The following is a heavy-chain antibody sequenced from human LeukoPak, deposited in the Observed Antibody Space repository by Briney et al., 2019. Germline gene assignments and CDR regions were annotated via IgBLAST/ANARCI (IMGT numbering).Heavy chain of an antibody. CDR2: ISAYSGNT. D-gene: IGHD5-12*01. Sequence: ASVMVSCKASGYTFTSYGISWVRQAPGQGLEWMGWISAYSGNTNYAQKLQGRVTMTTDTSTSTAYMELRSLRSDDTAVYYCARDKGYSGYVGLSDYWGQGTLVTVSS. CDR3: ARDKGYSGYVGLSDY. CDR1: GYTFTSYG. J-gene: IGHJ4*02. V-gene: IGHV1-18*01.